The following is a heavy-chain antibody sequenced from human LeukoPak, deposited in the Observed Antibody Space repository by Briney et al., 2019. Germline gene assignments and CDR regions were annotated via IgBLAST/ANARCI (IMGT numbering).Heavy chain of an antibody. J-gene: IGHJ6*02. V-gene: IGHV4-59*08. CDR2: IYNSEKT. Sequence: SESPSLTCALPRGSINGDFRTWICEPPRKEFQWIGYIYNSEKTNYNPSLKSRVTISLDTSKDQFSLRLSSVTAADTAVYYCARLVRWSQGIDVWGQGSTVTVSS. CDR3: ARLVRWSQGIDV. CDR1: RGSINGDF. D-gene: IGHD3-3*01.